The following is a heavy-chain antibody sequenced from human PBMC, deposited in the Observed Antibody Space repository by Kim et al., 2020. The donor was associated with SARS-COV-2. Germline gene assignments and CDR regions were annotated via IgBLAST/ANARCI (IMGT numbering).Heavy chain of an antibody. V-gene: IGHV4-34*01. J-gene: IGHJ5*02. D-gene: IGHD6-13*01. CDR3: ARESIAAALGWFDP. Sequence: NPSLKSRVTISVDTSKNQFSLKLGSVNAADAAVYSCARESIAAALGWFDPWGQGTLVTVSS.